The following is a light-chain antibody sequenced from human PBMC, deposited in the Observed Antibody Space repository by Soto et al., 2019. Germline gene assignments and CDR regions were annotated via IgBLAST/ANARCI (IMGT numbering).Light chain of an antibody. CDR3: QQRSDWRIT. Sequence: EIVMTQSPATLSVSPGEGATLSCRASQGIGNTLAWYQQKPGQTPRLLIYRTSIRATGVPARFSGSASGTEFTLTITSLQSEDFAVYYCQQRSDWRITFGQGTRLEIK. J-gene: IGKJ5*01. V-gene: IGKV3-15*01. CDR2: RTS. CDR1: QGIGNT.